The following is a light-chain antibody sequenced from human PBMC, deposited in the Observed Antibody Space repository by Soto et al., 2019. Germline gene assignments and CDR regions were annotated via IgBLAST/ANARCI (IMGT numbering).Light chain of an antibody. CDR2: GAS. CDR1: QAMNTY. J-gene: IGKJ5*01. CDR3: QQANSFPFT. Sequence: DIQLTQSPSFLSASVGDRVTISCRASQAMNTYIAWYQQRPGAAPKLLVYGASTLYTGVPSRFSGSGSGTDFTLTISSLQPEDFATYYCQQANSFPFTFGQGTRLEI. V-gene: IGKV1-9*01.